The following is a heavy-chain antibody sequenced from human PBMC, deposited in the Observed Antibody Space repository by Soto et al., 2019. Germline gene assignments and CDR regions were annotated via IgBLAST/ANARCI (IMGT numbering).Heavy chain of an antibody. Sequence: GGSLRLSCAASGFTFSSYAMHWVRQAPGKGLEYVSAISSNGGSTYYANSVKGRFTISRDNSKNTLYLQMGSLRAEDMAVYYCARDAASDSGGSWGGYYYYYYYMDVWGKGTTVTVSS. D-gene: IGHD2-15*01. CDR2: ISSNGGST. CDR1: GFTFSSYA. J-gene: IGHJ6*03. V-gene: IGHV3-64*01. CDR3: ARDAASDSGGSWGGYYYYYYYMDV.